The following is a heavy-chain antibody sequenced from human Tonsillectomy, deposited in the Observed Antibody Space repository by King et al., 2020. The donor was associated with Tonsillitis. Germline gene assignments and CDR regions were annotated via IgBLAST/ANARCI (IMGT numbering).Heavy chain of an antibody. D-gene: IGHD3-22*01. J-gene: IGHJ4*02. V-gene: IGHV4-30-4*01. Sequence: QLQESGPGLVKPSQTLSLTCTVSGVSISNADQYWGWIRQAPGKGLAWIGYIYYTGSTYYNPSLQSRVSISLDTSKNEFSLTLTSVTAADTAVYFCARVRYYDSSGPNHGDPAYYFDYWGQGALVTVSS. CDR1: GVSISNADQY. CDR3: ARVRYYDSSGPNHGDPAYYFDY. CDR2: IYYTGST.